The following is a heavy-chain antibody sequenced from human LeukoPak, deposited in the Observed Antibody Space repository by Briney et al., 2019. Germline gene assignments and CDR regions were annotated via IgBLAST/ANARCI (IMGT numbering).Heavy chain of an antibody. J-gene: IGHJ4*02. V-gene: IGHV3-23*01. CDR1: GFTFSSYG. CDR2: ISPSGRNT. D-gene: IGHD3-10*01. CDR3: AKEGRDNYFDY. Sequence: GGSLRLSCAASGFTFSSYGMSWVRQAPGKGLEWVSAISPSGRNTYYADSVKGRFIISRDNSKNMLYLQMSSLRVEDTAIYYCAKEGRDNYFDYWGQGTLVTVSS.